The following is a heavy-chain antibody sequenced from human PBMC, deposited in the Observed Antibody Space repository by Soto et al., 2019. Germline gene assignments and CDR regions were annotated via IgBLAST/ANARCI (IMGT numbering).Heavy chain of an antibody. CDR2: INAGNCNT. Sequence: GASVKASSWDCGYTITIDAMYWVRPATEKRLEWMGWINAGNCNTKYSQKFQGRVTITRDTSASTAYMELSSLRSEDTAVYFCARVGYYYGSGSSPVDGWGHGTKVIVS. J-gene: IGHJ6*02. CDR3: ARVGYYYGSGSSPVDG. D-gene: IGHD3-10*01. V-gene: IGHV1-3*01. CDR1: GYTITIDA.